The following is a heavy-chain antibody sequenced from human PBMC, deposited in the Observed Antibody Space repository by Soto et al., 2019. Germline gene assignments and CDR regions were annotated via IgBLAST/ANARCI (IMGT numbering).Heavy chain of an antibody. CDR2: INPSVGST. V-gene: IGHV1-46*01. D-gene: IGHD1-26*01. CDR3: AREVGATGFDY. Sequence: ASVNVSCKASGYTFTSYYMHWVRQAPGQGLEWMGIINPSVGSTSYAQKFQGRVTMTRDTSTSTVYRELSSLRSEDTAVYYCAREVGATGFDYWGQGTLVTVSS. J-gene: IGHJ4*02. CDR1: GYTFTSYY.